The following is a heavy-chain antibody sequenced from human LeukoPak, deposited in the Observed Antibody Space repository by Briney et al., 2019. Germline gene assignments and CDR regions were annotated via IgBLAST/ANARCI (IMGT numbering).Heavy chain of an antibody. V-gene: IGHV3-48*03. J-gene: IGHJ4*02. D-gene: IGHD6-13*01. Sequence: GGSLRLSCAASGFTFSSYEMNWVRQAPGKGLEWVSYISSSGSTIYYADSVKGRFTISRDNAKNSLYPQMNSLRAEDTAVYYCARDSIAAAGPRYFDYWGQGTLVTVSS. CDR2: ISSSGSTI. CDR1: GFTFSSYE. CDR3: ARDSIAAAGPRYFDY.